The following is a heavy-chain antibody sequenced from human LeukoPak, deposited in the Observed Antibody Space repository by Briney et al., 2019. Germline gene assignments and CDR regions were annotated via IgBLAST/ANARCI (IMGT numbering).Heavy chain of an antibody. CDR1: DGSTIGYF. Sequence: SETLSLTRTVSDGSTIGYFWHWIRQSPGRGLDWIGCIHYTGSGTTDYNPSLSSRVTISIVTSKSQVFLKMTSMIPADTAVYYCARATPYTPDRGKTLGLWGQGIQVAVSS. CDR2: IHYTGSGTT. J-gene: IGHJ4*02. D-gene: IGHD3-16*01. V-gene: IGHV4-59*01. CDR3: ARATPYTPDRGKTLGL.